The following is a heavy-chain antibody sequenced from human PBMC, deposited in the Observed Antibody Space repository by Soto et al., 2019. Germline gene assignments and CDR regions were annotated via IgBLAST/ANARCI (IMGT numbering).Heavy chain of an antibody. V-gene: IGHV3-23*01. CDR2: ISGSDDST. J-gene: IGHJ4*02. D-gene: IGHD6-6*01. CDR1: GFTFSSYA. Sequence: PGGSLRLSCAASGFTFSSYAMSWVRQAPGKGLEWVSVISGSDDSTYYADSVKGRFTISRDNSKNTLYLQMNSLRAEDTAVYYSAKRSSSSTFDYWGQGTLVTVSS. CDR3: AKRSSSSTFDY.